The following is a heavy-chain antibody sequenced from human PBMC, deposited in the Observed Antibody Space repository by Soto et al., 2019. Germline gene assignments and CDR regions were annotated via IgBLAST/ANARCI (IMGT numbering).Heavy chain of an antibody. Sequence: GASVKVSCEASGGTFNKYTIDWVRQAPGQGLEWMGGIIPLFGTANYAQKFQGRVTITADEAATTAYMELSSLRSEDTAVYYCARQFDYDASGYYYAYWGQGTLVTVSS. CDR2: IIPLFGTA. CDR3: ARQFDYDASGYYYAY. V-gene: IGHV1-69*13. J-gene: IGHJ4*02. D-gene: IGHD3-22*01. CDR1: GGTFNKYT.